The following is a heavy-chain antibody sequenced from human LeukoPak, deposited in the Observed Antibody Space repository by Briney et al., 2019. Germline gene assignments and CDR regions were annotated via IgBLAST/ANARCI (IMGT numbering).Heavy chain of an antibody. Sequence: GESLKISCKGSRYSFTSYWIGWVRQMPGKGLEWMGIIYPSDSDTRYSPSFQGQVTISVDKSISTAYLQWSSLKASDTAMYYCARRRGSKYYDSSGPNDYWGQGTLVTVSS. CDR2: IYPSDSDT. CDR3: ARRRGSKYYDSSGPNDY. J-gene: IGHJ4*02. CDR1: RYSFTSYW. D-gene: IGHD3-22*01. V-gene: IGHV5-51*01.